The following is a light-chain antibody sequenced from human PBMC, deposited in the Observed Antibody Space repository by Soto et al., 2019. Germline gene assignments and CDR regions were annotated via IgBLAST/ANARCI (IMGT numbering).Light chain of an antibody. CDR1: SSDVGGYAY. CDR3: SSYTSSTTPV. CDR2: EVS. J-gene: IGLJ3*02. Sequence: QSALTQPASVSGSPGQSITISCTGTSSDVGGYAYVSWYQQYPGKAPKLVISEVSNRPSGVSHRFSGSKSGNTVSLTISGLQAEDEADYYCSSYTSSTTPVFGGGTKLTVL. V-gene: IGLV2-14*01.